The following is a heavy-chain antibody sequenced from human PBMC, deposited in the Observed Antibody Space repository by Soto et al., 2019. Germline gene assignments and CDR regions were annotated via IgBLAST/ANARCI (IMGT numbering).Heavy chain of an antibody. CDR2: IWYDGSNK. Sequence: GGSLRLSCAASGFTFSSFGMHRVRQAPGKGLEWVAVIWYDGSNKYYADSVKGRFTISRDNSKNTLYLQMNSLRAEDTAVYYCARDLGGSSSWPQYFQHWGQGTLVTVSS. V-gene: IGHV3-33*01. CDR1: GFTFSSFG. J-gene: IGHJ1*01. D-gene: IGHD6-13*01. CDR3: ARDLGGSSSWPQYFQH.